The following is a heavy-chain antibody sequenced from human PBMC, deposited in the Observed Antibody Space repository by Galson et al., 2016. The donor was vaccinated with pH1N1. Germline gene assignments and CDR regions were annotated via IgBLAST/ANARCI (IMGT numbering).Heavy chain of an antibody. V-gene: IGHV1-69*10. Sequence: SVKVSCKASGGIFNKYAISWVRQAPGQGLECVGDIITIFGVPNYAQKFQGRVTINADKSTNTAYMELSSLKSDDTAVYYCAASETYKPSSYDYWGLGTLVTVSS. CDR3: AASETYKPSSYDY. J-gene: IGHJ4*02. CDR1: GGIFNKYA. CDR2: IITIFGVP. D-gene: IGHD3-10*01.